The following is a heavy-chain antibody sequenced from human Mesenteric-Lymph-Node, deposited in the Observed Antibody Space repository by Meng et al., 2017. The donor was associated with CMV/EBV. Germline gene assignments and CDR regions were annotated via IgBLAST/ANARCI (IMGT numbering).Heavy chain of an antibody. D-gene: IGHD2-2*02. Sequence: SETLSLTCAVYGGSFSGYYWSWIRQPPGKGLEWIGEINHSGSINYNPSLKSRVTISVDTSKNQFSLKLSSVTAADTAVYYCARGVVVPAAISSYYYGMDVWGQGTTVTVSS. J-gene: IGHJ6*02. V-gene: IGHV4-34*01. CDR2: INHSGSI. CDR3: ARGVVVPAAISSYYYGMDV. CDR1: GGSFSGYY.